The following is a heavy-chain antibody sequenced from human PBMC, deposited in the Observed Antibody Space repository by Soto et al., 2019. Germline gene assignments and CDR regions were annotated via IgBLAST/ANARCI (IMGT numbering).Heavy chain of an antibody. Sequence: EVQLLESGGGLVQPGGSLRLSCAASGFTFSSYAMSWVRQAPGKGLEWVSVISGSGGSTYYADSVKGRFTISSDNSKNTLYLQMNSLRAEDTAVYYCASHPGDYPFASYYYGMDVWGQGTTVTVSS. CDR2: ISGSGGST. CDR1: GFTFSSYA. CDR3: ASHPGDYPFASYYYGMDV. V-gene: IGHV3-23*01. D-gene: IGHD4-17*01. J-gene: IGHJ6*02.